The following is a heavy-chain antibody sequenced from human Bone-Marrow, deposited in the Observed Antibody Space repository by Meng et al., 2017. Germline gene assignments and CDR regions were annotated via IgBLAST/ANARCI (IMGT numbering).Heavy chain of an antibody. CDR1: GGTFSSYA. D-gene: IGHD1-1*01. Sequence: VRLVQSGAEVKKLGSSVKVSCKASGGTFSSYAMSWVRQAPGKGLEWVSAISGSGGSTYYADSVKGRFTISRDNSKDTVFLQMNSLRIEDTAVYYCAREIGGTTPDYWGQGTLVTVSS. CDR3: AREIGGTTPDY. CDR2: ISGSGGST. V-gene: IGHV3-23*04. J-gene: IGHJ4*02.